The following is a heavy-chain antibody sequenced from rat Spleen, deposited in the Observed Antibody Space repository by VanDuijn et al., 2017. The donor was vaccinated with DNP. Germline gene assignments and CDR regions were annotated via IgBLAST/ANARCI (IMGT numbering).Heavy chain of an antibody. CDR3: ARRGYSSYIHFDY. D-gene: IGHD1-2*01. CDR2: ISYSGST. CDR1: GYSITSNF. J-gene: IGHJ2*01. V-gene: IGHV3-1*01. Sequence: EVQLQESGSGLVKPSQSLSLTCSVTGYSITSNFWGWIRKFPGNKMEWIGYISYSGSTSYNPYLKSRISITRDTSKNLFFLQLNSVTTEDTATYFCARRGYSSYIHFDYWGQGVLVTVSS.